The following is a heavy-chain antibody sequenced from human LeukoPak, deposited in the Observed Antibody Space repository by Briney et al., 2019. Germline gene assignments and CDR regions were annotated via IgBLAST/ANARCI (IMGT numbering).Heavy chain of an antibody. CDR1: GDSVSSKNGA. V-gene: IGHV6-1*01. D-gene: IGHD6-19*01. Sequence: SQTLSLTCAISGDSVSSKNGAWNWIRQSPSRGLEWLGRTYYRSKWYDEYADSVKGQVTISPDTSKNQFSLHVYSVTPEDTAVYYCARDLGTSGWYTFDFWGQGTLVTVSS. J-gene: IGHJ5*01. CDR2: TYYRSKWYD. CDR3: ARDLGTSGWYTFDF.